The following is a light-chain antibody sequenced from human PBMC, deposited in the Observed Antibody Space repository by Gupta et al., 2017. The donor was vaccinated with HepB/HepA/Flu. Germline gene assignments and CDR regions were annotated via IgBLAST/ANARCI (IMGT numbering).Light chain of an antibody. CDR3: QQEGSSPLT. CDR2: AAS. Sequence: EIVLTQSPGTLSLSPGERATLSCRASQSVTSTYLAWYQQKPGQAPRLLIYAASSRATDIPDRFSGSGSGTDFTLTITRLEPEDFAVYYCQQEGSSPLTFGGGTKVEIK. V-gene: IGKV3-20*01. J-gene: IGKJ4*01. CDR1: QSVTSTY.